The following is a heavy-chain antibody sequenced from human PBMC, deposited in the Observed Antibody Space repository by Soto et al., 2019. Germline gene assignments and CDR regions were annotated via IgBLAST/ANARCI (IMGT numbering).Heavy chain of an antibody. Sequence: SETLSLTCTVSGGSISSYYWSWIRQPPGKGLEWIGYIYYSGSTNYNPSLMSRVTISVDTSKNQFSLKLSSVTAADTAVYYCARDSSGPISNWFDPWGQGTLVTVS. V-gene: IGHV4-59*12. D-gene: IGHD6-19*01. J-gene: IGHJ5*02. CDR3: ARDSSGPISNWFDP. CDR2: IYYSGST. CDR1: GGSISSYY.